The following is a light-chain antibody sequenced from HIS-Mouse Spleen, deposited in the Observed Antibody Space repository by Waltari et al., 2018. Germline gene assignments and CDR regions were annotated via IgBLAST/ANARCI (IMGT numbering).Light chain of an antibody. CDR1: SPNIGSNT. V-gene: IGLV1-44*01. Sequence: QSVLTPPPSASGTPGQRVTISCSGSSPNIGSNTVNWYQQLPGTAPKLLIYSENPRPSRAPDRVSGSKSGTSASLAISGLQSEDEADYYCAAWDDSLNGNYVFGTGTKVTVL. CDR3: AAWDDSLNGNYV. J-gene: IGLJ1*01. CDR2: SEN.